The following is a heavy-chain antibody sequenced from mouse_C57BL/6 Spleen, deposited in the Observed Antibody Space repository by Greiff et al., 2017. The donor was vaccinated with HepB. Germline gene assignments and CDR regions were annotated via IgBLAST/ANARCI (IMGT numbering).Heavy chain of an antibody. Sequence: VQLQQSGAELAKPGASVKLSCKASGYTFTSYWMHWVKQRPGQGLEWIGYINPSSGYTKYNQKFKDKATLTADKSSSTAYMQLSSLTYEDSAGYFCALVDYDFDHWGQGTTLTVSS. CDR1: GYTFTSYW. V-gene: IGHV1-7*01. J-gene: IGHJ2*01. CDR2: INPSSGYT. D-gene: IGHD2-4*01. CDR3: ALVDYDFDH.